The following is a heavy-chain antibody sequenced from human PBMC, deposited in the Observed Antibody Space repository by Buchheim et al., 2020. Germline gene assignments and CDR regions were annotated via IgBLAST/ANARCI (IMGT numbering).Heavy chain of an antibody. CDR3: ARDWGQEVYCSGGSCYPTGLMDV. Sequence: QVQLQESGPGLVKPSETLSLTCTVSGGSISSYYWSWIRQPPGKGLEWIGYIYYSGSTNYNPSLKSRVTISVDTSKNQISMKLSSVTAADTAVYYCARDWGQEVYCSGGSCYPTGLMDVWGKGTT. D-gene: IGHD2-15*01. J-gene: IGHJ6*04. CDR2: IYYSGST. CDR1: GGSISSYY. V-gene: IGHV4-59*01.